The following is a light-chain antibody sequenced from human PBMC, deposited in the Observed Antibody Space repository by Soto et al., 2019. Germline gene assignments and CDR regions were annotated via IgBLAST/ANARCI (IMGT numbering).Light chain of an antibody. Sequence: EIVLTQSPGTLSFSPGERATLSCRASQSISSSYLAWYQQKPGQAPRLLIYGASSRATGIPDRFSGSGSATDFTLTISGLEPEDFAVYYCQHYGSSPWTFGQGTKVEIK. J-gene: IGKJ1*01. CDR1: QSISSSY. CDR2: GAS. CDR3: QHYGSSPWT. V-gene: IGKV3-20*01.